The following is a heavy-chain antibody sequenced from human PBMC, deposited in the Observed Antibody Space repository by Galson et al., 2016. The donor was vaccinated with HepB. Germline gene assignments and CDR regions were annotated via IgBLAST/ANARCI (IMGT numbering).Heavy chain of an antibody. CDR1: GFAFSSYG. CDR3: ARDRYSGSDGDDFDN. J-gene: IGHJ4*02. Sequence: SLRLSCAASGFAFSSYGMRWVRQAPGKGLEWVAVMSCEGRIKYYADSVKGRFTISRDNSKNTLNLQMNSLRADDTAVYYCARDRYSGSDGDDFDNWGQGTLVIVSS. D-gene: IGHD5-12*01. V-gene: IGHV3-30*03. CDR2: MSCEGRIK.